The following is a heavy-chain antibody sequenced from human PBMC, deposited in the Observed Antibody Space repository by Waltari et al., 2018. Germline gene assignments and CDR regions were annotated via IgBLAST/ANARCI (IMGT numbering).Heavy chain of an antibody. J-gene: IGHJ3*02. V-gene: IGHV4-39*01. Sequence: QVHLQESGPGLVKPSETLSLSCSVSGDSFSSDDYYWGWIRQPPGKGLEWIGSVYYSGSSYYNPSLKSRVTISLDKSKNQFSVLLTPVAAADTAVYYCARHYRADGGSFDIWGQGTIVTVSS. D-gene: IGHD1-26*01. CDR2: VYYSGSS. CDR3: ARHYRADGGSFDI. CDR1: GDSFSSDDYY.